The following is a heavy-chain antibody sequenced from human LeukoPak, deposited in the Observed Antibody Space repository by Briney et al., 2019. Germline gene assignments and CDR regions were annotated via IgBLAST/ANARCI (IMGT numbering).Heavy chain of an antibody. CDR3: SRDESLVVTTSGYFDY. CDR1: GYTFTSYG. J-gene: IGHJ4*02. Sequence: ASVKVSCKASGYTFTSYGISWLRQAPGQGLEGMGWISAYNGNTNYAQKLQGRVTMTTDTSTITAYMELRSLRSDDTAVYYCSRDESLVVTTSGYFDYWGQGTLVTVSS. D-gene: IGHD3-22*01. V-gene: IGHV1-18*01. CDR2: ISAYNGNT.